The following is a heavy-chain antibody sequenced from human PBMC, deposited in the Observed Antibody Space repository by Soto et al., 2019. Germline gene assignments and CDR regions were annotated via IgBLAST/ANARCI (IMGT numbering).Heavy chain of an antibody. V-gene: IGHV4-30-4*01. CDR2: IYYSGNI. CDR3: ARERSFGWVDY. CDR1: GGSIKSGDYY. D-gene: IGHD3-16*01. Sequence: SETLSLTCTVSGGSIKSGDYYWTWIRQPPGKGLEFIGYIYYSGNIYYNPSLESRVTISVDTSKNQFSLKLSSVTAADTAVYYCARERSFGWVDYWGQGVLVTVSS. J-gene: IGHJ4*02.